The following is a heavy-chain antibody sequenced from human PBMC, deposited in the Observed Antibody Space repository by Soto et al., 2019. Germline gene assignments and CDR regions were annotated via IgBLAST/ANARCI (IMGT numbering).Heavy chain of an antibody. CDR1: GFTFSSYA. CDR3: AKYPPHPGSTFDY. J-gene: IGHJ4*02. Sequence: EVQLLESGGGLVQPGGSLRLSCAASGFTFSSYAMSWVRQAPEMGLEWVSTINDSGGDTYYADSVKGPFPISSANSKNTLYLQMNSPTVDDTAVYYCAKYPPHPGSTFDYSGQGTLVTVSS. V-gene: IGHV3-23*01. CDR2: INDSGGDT. D-gene: IGHD1-7*01.